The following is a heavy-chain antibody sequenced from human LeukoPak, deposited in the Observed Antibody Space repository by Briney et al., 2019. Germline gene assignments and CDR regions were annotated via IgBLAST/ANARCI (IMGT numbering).Heavy chain of an antibody. CDR2: ISSSGSTI. Sequence: PGGSLRLSCAASGFTFSSYEMNWVRQAPGKGLEWVSYISSSGSTIYYADSVKGRFTISRDNAKNSLYLQMNSLRAEDTAVYYCGTSPRGWFDPWGQGTLVTVSS. CDR3: GTSPRGWFDP. V-gene: IGHV3-48*03. D-gene: IGHD2-2*01. J-gene: IGHJ5*02. CDR1: GFTFSSYE.